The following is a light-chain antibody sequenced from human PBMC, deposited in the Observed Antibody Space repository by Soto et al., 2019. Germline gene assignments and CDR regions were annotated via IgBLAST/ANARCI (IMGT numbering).Light chain of an antibody. CDR1: NSNIGAGYD. CDR3: QSYDSNFLTMI. Sequence: QSVLTQPPSVSGAPGQRVTLSCTGTNSNIGAGYDVHWYQHFPGTAPRLLIYNNTTRPSGVPDRFSGSKSGTSASLAITGLQAEDEADYYCQSYDSNFLTMIFGVGTQLAVL. J-gene: IGLJ7*01. V-gene: IGLV1-40*01. CDR2: NNT.